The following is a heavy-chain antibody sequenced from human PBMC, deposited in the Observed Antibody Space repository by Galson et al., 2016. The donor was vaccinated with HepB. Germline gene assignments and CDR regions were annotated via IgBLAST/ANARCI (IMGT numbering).Heavy chain of an antibody. D-gene: IGHD4-11*01. Sequence: ETLSLTCNVSGGFINSISFYWGWIRQPPGKGLEWIGSVYHTGSAHYNPSLKRRVTISVDTSKNQFSLRLSSVTAADTAVYDCARDYSKGGYYFGMDVWGQGTTVFVSS. V-gene: IGHV4-39*07. J-gene: IGHJ6*02. CDR3: ARDYSKGGYYFGMDV. CDR2: VYHTGSA. CDR1: GGFINSISFY.